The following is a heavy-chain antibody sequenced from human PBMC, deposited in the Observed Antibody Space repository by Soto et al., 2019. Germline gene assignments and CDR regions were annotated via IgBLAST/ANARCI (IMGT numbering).Heavy chain of an antibody. CDR1: GFTFSSYN. J-gene: IGHJ4*02. V-gene: IGHV3-21*06. D-gene: IGHD2-15*01. CDR3: AREWWSYD. CDR2: ITSGGVYI. Sequence: GGSLRLSCAASGFTFSSYNMNWVRQAPGRGLEWVSSITSGGVYIYYADSVKGRFTISRDNVKNSLYLQVNSLRTEDTAVYYCAREWWSYDWVQGT.